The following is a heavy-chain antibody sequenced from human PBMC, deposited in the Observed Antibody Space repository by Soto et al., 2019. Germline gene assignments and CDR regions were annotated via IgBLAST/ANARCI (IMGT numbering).Heavy chain of an antibody. Sequence: QITLKESCPTLVKPTQTLTLTCTCSGFSLSTTRVGVGWIRQPPGKALEWLALIYWNGAQRYSPSLKSRLTITKETSKNQVVLTATNMDPVDTGTYYCFHGSGPPIPEDAFDIWGQGTTVPVSP. D-gene: IGHD6-25*01. CDR2: IYWNGAQ. J-gene: IGHJ3*02. CDR1: GFSLSTTRVG. V-gene: IGHV2-5*04. CDR3: FHGSGPPIPEDAFDI.